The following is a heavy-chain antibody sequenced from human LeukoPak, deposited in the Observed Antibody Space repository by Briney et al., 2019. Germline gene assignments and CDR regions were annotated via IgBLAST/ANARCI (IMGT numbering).Heavy chain of an antibody. J-gene: IGHJ3*02. V-gene: IGHV1-2*02. D-gene: IGHD3-22*01. CDR3: ARDPRYYYDSSGYAFDI. Sequence: ASVTVSCKASGYTFTGYYMHWVRQAPGQGLEWMGWINPNSGGTNYAQKFQGRVTMTRDTSISTAYMELSRLRSDDTAVYYCARDPRYYYDSSGYAFDIWGQGTMVTVSS. CDR1: GYTFTGYY. CDR2: INPNSGGT.